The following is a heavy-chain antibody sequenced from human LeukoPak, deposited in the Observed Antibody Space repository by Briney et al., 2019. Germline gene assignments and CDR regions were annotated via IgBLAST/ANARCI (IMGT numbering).Heavy chain of an antibody. CDR2: ISSSSSYI. D-gene: IGHD3-22*01. CDR1: GFTFSSDS. J-gene: IGHJ4*02. CDR3: ARDPDRGGYSMFDY. V-gene: IGHV3-21*01. Sequence: GGSLRLSCAASGFTFSSDSMNWVRQAPGKGLEWVSSISSSSSYIYYADSVKGRFTISRDNAKNSLYLQMNSLRAEDTAVYYCARDPDRGGYSMFDYWGQGTLVTVSS.